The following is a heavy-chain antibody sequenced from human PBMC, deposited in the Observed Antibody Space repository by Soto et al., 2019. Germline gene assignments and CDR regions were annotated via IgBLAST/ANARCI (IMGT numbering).Heavy chain of an antibody. CDR3: VQCPLNIGQTPIGTVDV. V-gene: IGHV2-5*01. CDR2: IYWNDDK. J-gene: IGHJ4*02. CDR1: GFSLSTSGVG. D-gene: IGHD4-17*01. Sequence: SGPTLVKPTQTLTLTCTFSGFSLSTSGVGVGWIRQPPGKALEWLALIYWNDDKRYSPTLKSRLTITKDTSKNQVVLTMTNMDPVDTSTYFCVQCPLNIGQTPIGTVDVWGQGTLVTVSS.